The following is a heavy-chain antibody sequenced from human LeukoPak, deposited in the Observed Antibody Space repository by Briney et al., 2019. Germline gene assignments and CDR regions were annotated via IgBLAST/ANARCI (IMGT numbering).Heavy chain of an antibody. J-gene: IGHJ4*02. CDR2: ISSNGGST. V-gene: IGHV3-64*01. Sequence: GGSLRLSCAASGFTFSSYAMHWVRQAPGKGLEYVSAISSNGGSTYYANSVKGRFTISRDNSKNTLYLQMGSLRAEVMAVYYCARPYYYDSSAAGYWGQGTLVTVSS. CDR3: ARPYYYDSSAAGY. D-gene: IGHD3-22*01. CDR1: GFTFSSYA.